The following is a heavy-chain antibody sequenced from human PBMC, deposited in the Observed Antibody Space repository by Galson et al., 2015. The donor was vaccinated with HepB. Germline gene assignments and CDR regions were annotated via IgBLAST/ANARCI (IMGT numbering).Heavy chain of an antibody. CDR3: ARRISLVRGIITRPDYYYGMDV. J-gene: IGHJ6*02. V-gene: IGHV3-7*03. D-gene: IGHD3-10*01. CDR2: INPDGSEK. CDR1: DFTFSNYW. Sequence: LRLSCAASDFTFSNYWMNWVRQAPGKGLEWVANINPDGSEKYYVASLKGRFTISRDNAKNSLYLQMDSLRAEDTAMYYCARRISLVRGIITRPDYYYGMDVWGQGTAVTVAS.